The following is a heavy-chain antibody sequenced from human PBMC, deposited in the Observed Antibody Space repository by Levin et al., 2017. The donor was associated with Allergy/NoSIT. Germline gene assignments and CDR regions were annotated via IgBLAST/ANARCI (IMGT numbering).Heavy chain of an antibody. Sequence: GGSLRLSCKGSGYSFTSYWIGWVRQMPGKGLEWMGIIYPGDSDTRYSPSFQGQVTISADKSISTAYLQWSSLKASDTAMYYCARYYYGSGSSTIDYWGQGTLVTVSS. J-gene: IGHJ4*02. CDR2: IYPGDSDT. D-gene: IGHD3-10*01. V-gene: IGHV5-51*01. CDR1: GYSFTSYW. CDR3: ARYYYGSGSSTIDY.